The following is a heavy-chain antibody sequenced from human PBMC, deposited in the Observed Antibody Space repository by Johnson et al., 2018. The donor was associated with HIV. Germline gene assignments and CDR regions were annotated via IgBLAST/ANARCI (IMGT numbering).Heavy chain of an antibody. CDR1: GFTFDDYA. CDR2: SKSDGSTT. J-gene: IGHJ3*02. Sequence: VQLVESGGGLVQPGRSLRLSCAASGFTFDDYAMHWVRQAPGKGLEWVSRSKSDGSTTTYADSVKGRFTISRDNSKNTLYLQMNSLRAEDTAVYYCARAERSSSGVDAFDIWGQGTMVTVSS. D-gene: IGHD6-6*01. V-gene: IGHV3-9*01. CDR3: ARAERSSSGVDAFDI.